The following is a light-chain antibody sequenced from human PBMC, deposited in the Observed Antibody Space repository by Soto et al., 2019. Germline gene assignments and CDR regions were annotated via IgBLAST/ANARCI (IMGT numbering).Light chain of an antibody. J-gene: IGKJ4*02. CDR1: QDIRYD. CDR2: AAS. V-gene: IGKV1-17*01. CDR3: LQHDSFPLP. Sequence: DIQLTQSPSSLSASVGDRVTITCRASQDIRYDLGWYQQKPGKAPRRLIYAASSLDGGVASRFSGSGSRTEFTLTISSLQPEDFATYYCLQHDSFPLPFGGGTKVEIK.